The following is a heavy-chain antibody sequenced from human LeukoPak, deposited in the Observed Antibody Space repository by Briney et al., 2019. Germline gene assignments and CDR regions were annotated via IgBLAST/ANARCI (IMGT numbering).Heavy chain of an antibody. CDR1: GYTFTNYA. CDR3: ASSALWDTAMVYYYYMDV. D-gene: IGHD5-18*01. Sequence: ASVKVSCKASGYTFTNYAMNWVRQAPGQGLEWMGWINTNAGNPTYAQGFTGRFVFSLDTSVSTAYLQISSLKAEDTAVYYCASSALWDTAMVYYYYMDVWGKGTTVTVSS. CDR2: INTNAGNP. J-gene: IGHJ6*03. V-gene: IGHV7-4-1*02.